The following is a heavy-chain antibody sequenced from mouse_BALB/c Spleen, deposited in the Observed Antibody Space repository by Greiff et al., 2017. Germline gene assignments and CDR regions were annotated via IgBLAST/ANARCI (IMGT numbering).Heavy chain of an antibody. CDR3: ASNVLRGAMDY. CDR1: GYTFSSYW. Sequence: VQVVESGAELMKPGASVKISCKATGYTFSSYWIEWVKQRPGHGLEWIGEILPGSGSTNYNEKFKGKATFTADTSSNTAYMQLSSLTSEDSAVYYCASNVLRGAMDYWGQGTSVTVSS. D-gene: IGHD1-1*01. V-gene: IGHV1-9*01. CDR2: ILPGSGST. J-gene: IGHJ4*01.